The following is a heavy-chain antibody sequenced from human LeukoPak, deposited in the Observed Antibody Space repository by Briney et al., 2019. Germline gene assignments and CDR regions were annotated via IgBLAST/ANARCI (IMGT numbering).Heavy chain of an antibody. J-gene: IGHJ5*02. CDR1: GGSISSYY. CDR3: ARERAGTGTET. V-gene: IGHV4-59*01. CDR2: IYYSGTT. D-gene: IGHD6-13*01. Sequence: SETLSLTCTVSGGSISSYYWSWIRQPPGKALEWIGYIYYSGTTNYNPSLKSRVTISVDTSKNQFSLKLTSVTAADTAIYYCARERAGTGTETWGQGTLVIVSS.